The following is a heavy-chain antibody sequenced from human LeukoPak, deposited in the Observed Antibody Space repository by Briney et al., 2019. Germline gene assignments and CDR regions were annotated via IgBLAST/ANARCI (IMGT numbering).Heavy chain of an antibody. V-gene: IGHV3-7*04. CDR3: ARGDAFSGDH. J-gene: IGHJ4*02. CDR1: GFSFTNFW. CDR2: IHPEGNEK. Sequence: GGSLRLSCAVSGFSFTNFWMSWVRQAPGRGLEWVANIHPEGNEKYHVESVKGRFTISRDSTKNLLFLQMNGLRVEDTAVYYCARGDAFSGDHWGQGTLVTVSS.